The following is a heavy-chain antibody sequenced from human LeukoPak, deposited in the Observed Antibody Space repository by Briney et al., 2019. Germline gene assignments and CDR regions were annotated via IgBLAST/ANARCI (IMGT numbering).Heavy chain of an antibody. V-gene: IGHV3-11*06. D-gene: IGHD6-13*01. CDR3: VRTGPGELGY. Sequence: PGGSLRLSCAASGFTFGDYYMSWIRQAPGRGLEWVSYISSSNSYTNYADSVEGRFTISRDNAKNSLYLQMNSLRAEDTAVYYCVRTGPGELGYWGQGTLVTVSS. CDR2: ISSSNSYT. CDR1: GFTFGDYY. J-gene: IGHJ4*02.